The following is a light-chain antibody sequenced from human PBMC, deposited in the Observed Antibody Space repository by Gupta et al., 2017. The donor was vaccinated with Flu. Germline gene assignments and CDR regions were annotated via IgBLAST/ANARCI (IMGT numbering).Light chain of an antibody. J-gene: IGLJ2*01. Sequence: QSVLTQPPSVSSAPRQTVTISCTGSSSNIGAGYDGHWYQQLPGTAPKLLIYGNSNRPSGVPDRFSGSKSGTSASLAITGLQAEDEADYYCQSYDSSLSGSVFGGGTKLTVL. CDR1: SSNIGAGYD. CDR3: QSYDSSLSGSV. CDR2: GNS. V-gene: IGLV1-40*01.